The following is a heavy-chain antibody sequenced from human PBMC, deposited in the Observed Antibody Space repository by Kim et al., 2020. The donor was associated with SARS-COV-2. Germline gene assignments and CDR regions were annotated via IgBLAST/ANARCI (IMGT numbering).Heavy chain of an antibody. CDR3: ARDREGGSFFDH. D-gene: IGHD1-26*01. Sequence: DDAVSVKSRITINPDTSENQFSLQLNSVTPEDTAMYYCARDREGGSFFDHWGQGTLVTVSS. V-gene: IGHV6-1*01. J-gene: IGHJ4*03.